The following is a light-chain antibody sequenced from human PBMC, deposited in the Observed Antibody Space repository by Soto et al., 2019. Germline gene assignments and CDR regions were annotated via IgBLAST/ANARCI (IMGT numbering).Light chain of an antibody. V-gene: IGLV2-8*01. Sequence: QSALTQPPSASGSPGQSVTFSCTGTSSDVGGYNCVSWYQQHPGKAPKLIIYEVTKRPSGVPDRFSGSKSGNTASLTVSGLQAEDDADYYCSSYAGSYIGVFGGGTKLTVL. CDR3: SSYAGSYIGV. J-gene: IGLJ2*01. CDR2: EVT. CDR1: SSDVGGYNC.